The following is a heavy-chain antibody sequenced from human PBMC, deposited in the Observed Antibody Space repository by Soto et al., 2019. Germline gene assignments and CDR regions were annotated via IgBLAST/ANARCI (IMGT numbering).Heavy chain of an antibody. CDR2: MSYIGTT. CDR3: ARDNFGSLDY. CDR1: GDSVSSGSHS. J-gene: IGHJ4*02. D-gene: IGHD1-20*01. V-gene: IGHV4-61*01. Sequence: QVQLQESGPGVVKPSETLSLTCAVSGDSVSSGSHSWSWIRQPPGKGLEWVAYMSYIGTTNYNPSLKSRLAMSIDTSKNQFSMKLSSVTAADTALYFCARDNFGSLDYWGQGTLVTVSS.